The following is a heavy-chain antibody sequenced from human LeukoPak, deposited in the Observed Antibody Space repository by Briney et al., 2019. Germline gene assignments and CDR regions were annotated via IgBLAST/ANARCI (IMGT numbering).Heavy chain of an antibody. CDR3: AKQFVDI. CDR2: ISGSGDDT. V-gene: IGHV3-23*01. D-gene: IGHD5-24*01. CDR1: GFTFTNYA. J-gene: IGHJ5*02. Sequence: GGSLRLSCATSGFTFTNYAMNWVRQAPEKGLEWVSSISGSGDDTSYADSVKGRFTISRDNSRNILYLQMNSLRAEDTAVYYCAKQFVDIWGQGTLVTVSS.